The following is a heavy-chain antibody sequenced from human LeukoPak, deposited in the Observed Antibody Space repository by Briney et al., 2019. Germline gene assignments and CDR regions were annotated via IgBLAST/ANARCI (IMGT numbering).Heavy chain of an antibody. CDR2: IHYSGTT. D-gene: IGHD6-6*01. V-gene: IGHV4-59*01. CDR1: GGSISAYY. J-gene: IGHJ4*02. CDR3: ARLGTSSSRFFDQ. Sequence: SETLSLTCTVSGGSISAYYWSWIRQPPGKGLEWIGYIHYSGTTNYYPSLKSRVTIALDTSKNQFSLKLNSVTAADTAVYYCARLGTSSSRFFDQWGQGTLVTVSS.